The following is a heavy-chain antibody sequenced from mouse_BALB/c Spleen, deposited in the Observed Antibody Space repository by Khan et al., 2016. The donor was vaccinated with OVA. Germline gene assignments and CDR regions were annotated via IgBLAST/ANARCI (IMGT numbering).Heavy chain of an antibody. CDR3: ARSTYRYAFVY. D-gene: IGHD2-14*01. CDR1: GDSITTGY. CDR2: IIYTGYT. Sequence: EVQLQESGPSLVKPSQTLSLTCSVTGDSITTGYWNWIRKFPGNKLEYMGYIIYTGYTYYNPSLKSRISITRHTSNNQYSLPLNSVTDEDTATYYCARSTYRYAFVYWGQGTLVTVSA. J-gene: IGHJ3*01. V-gene: IGHV3-8*02.